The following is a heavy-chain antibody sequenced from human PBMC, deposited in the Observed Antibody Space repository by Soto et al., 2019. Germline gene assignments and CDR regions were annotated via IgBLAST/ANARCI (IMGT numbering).Heavy chain of an antibody. CDR3: ARALRYYYGSGSYYTDYYYGMAV. J-gene: IGHJ6*02. V-gene: IGHV3-30-3*01. D-gene: IGHD3-10*01. CDR2: ISYDGSNK. Sequence: QVQLVESGGGVVQPGRSLRLSCAASGFTFSSYALHWVRQAPGKGLEWVAVISYDGSNKYYADSVKGRFTISRDNSKNTLYLQMNSLRAEDTAVYYCARALRYYYGSGSYYTDYYYGMAVWGQGTTVTVSS. CDR1: GFTFSSYA.